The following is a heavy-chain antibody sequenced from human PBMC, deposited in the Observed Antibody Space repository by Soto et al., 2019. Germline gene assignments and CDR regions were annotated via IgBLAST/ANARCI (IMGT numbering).Heavy chain of an antibody. CDR3: ARDPGYYYDSSGYPTYYGMDV. D-gene: IGHD3-22*01. CDR1: GGSVSSGSYY. J-gene: IGHJ6*02. Sequence: QVQLQESGPGLVKPSETLSLTCTVSGGSVSSGSYYWSWIRQPPGKGLEWIGYIYYSGSTNYNPSLKSRVTISVDTSKNQFSLKLSSVTAADTAVYYCARDPGYYYDSSGYPTYYGMDVWGQGTTVTVSS. V-gene: IGHV4-61*01. CDR2: IYYSGST.